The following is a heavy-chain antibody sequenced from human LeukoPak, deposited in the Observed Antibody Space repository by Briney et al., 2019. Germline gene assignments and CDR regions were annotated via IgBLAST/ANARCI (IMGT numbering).Heavy chain of an antibody. J-gene: IGHJ4*02. CDR3: ARMTTGHDF. Sequence: SETLSLTCAVSGTSFSSYYWSWIRQPPGKGLEWIREVNHSGYTNDNPSLKSRVTISVDTSKNQFSLRLRSVTAADTGVYFCARMTTGHDFWGQGTLVTVSS. CDR1: GTSFSSYY. D-gene: IGHD4-17*01. CDR2: VNHSGYT. V-gene: IGHV4-34*01.